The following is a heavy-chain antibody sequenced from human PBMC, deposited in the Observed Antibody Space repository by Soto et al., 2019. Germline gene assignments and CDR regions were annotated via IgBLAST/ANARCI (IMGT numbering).Heavy chain of an antibody. Sequence: SETLSLTCTVSGGSISSYYWSWIRQPLGKGLEWIGYIYYSGSTNYNPSLKSRVTISVDTSKNQFSLKLSSVTAADTAVYYCARDAKEDYDSSGYLFEYWGQGTLVTVSS. CDR2: IYYSGST. J-gene: IGHJ4*02. V-gene: IGHV4-59*12. CDR3: ARDAKEDYDSSGYLFEY. D-gene: IGHD3-22*01. CDR1: GGSISSYY.